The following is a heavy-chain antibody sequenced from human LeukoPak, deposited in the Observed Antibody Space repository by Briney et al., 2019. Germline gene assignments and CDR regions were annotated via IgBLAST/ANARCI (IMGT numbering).Heavy chain of an antibody. J-gene: IGHJ4*02. CDR2: IYPGGSDT. D-gene: IGHD5-18*01. CDR3: ARQGYTYGYDY. V-gene: IGHV5-51*01. CDR1: GRSFTTYW. Sequence: GESLKISCKGSGRSFTTYWIGWVRQLPGKGLEWMGIIYPGGSDTRYSPSFQGQVTISAEKSISTAYLQWSSLKASDAAMYYCARQGYTYGYDYWGQGTQVSVSS.